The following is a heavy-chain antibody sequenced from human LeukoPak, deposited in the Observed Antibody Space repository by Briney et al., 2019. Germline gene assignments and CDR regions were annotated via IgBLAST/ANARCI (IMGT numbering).Heavy chain of an antibody. D-gene: IGHD3-9*01. CDR3: AGDSYDILTGYRYYYGMDV. Sequence: AASVTVSCKASGYTFTGYYMHWVRQAPGQGLEWMGWINPNSGGTNYAQKFQGRVTMTRDTSISTAYMELSRLRSDDTAVYYCAGDSYDILTGYRYYYGMDVWGQGTTVTVSS. J-gene: IGHJ6*02. CDR1: GYTFTGYY. CDR2: INPNSGGT. V-gene: IGHV1-2*02.